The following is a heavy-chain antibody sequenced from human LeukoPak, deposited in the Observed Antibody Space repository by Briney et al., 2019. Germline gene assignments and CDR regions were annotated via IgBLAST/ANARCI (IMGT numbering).Heavy chain of an antibody. CDR2: IYHSGST. CDR1: GYSISSSYY. D-gene: IGHD6-13*01. CDR3: ARRGGIAAAATYFDY. Sequence: SETLSLTCTVSGYSISSSYYWGWIRQPPGKGLEWIGSIYHSGSTYYNPSLKSRVTISVDTSKNQFSLKLSSVTAADTAVYYCARRGGIAAAATYFDYWGQGTLVTVSS. V-gene: IGHV4-38-2*02. J-gene: IGHJ4*02.